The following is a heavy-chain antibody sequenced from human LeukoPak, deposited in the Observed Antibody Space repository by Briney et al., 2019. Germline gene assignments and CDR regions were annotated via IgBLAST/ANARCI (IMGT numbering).Heavy chain of an antibody. D-gene: IGHD3-22*01. CDR3: ARDYYDSSGYIIS. J-gene: IGHJ5*02. V-gene: IGHV3-48*04. CDR2: IRNSTNAI. CDR1: GFTFNTYI. Sequence: PGGSLRLSCAASGFTFNTYIMNWVRQAPGKGLVWVSYIRNSTNAIYYADSVRGRVTIFRHNAKNSLYLQMNSLRAEDTAVYYCARDYYDSSGYIISWGQGTLVTVSS.